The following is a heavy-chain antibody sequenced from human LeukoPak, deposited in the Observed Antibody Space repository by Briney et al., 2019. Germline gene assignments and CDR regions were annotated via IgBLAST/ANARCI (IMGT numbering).Heavy chain of an antibody. D-gene: IGHD6-19*01. CDR3: ARDGEIAVAGYHDAFDI. Sequence: ASVKVSCKASSYTFTSYGISWVRQAPRQRLEWMGWISAYNGNTNYAQKLQGRVTMTTDTSTSTAYMELRSLRSDDTAVYYCARDGEIAVAGYHDAFDIWGQGTMVTVSS. CDR2: ISAYNGNT. V-gene: IGHV1-18*01. CDR1: SYTFTSYG. J-gene: IGHJ3*02.